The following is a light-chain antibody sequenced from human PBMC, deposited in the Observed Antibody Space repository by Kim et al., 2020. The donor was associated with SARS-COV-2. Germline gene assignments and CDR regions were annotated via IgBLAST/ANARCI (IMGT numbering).Light chain of an antibody. J-gene: IGLJ2*01. CDR1: SSNIGNNY. V-gene: IGLV1-51*01. CDR3: GTWDSSLSAAV. Sequence: QSVLTQPPSVSAAPGQKVTISCSGSSSNIGNNYVSWYQQLPGTAPTLLIYDNDKRPSGIPDRFSGSKSGTSATLGITGIQPGDEADYYCGTWDSSLSAAVFGGGTQLTVL. CDR2: DND.